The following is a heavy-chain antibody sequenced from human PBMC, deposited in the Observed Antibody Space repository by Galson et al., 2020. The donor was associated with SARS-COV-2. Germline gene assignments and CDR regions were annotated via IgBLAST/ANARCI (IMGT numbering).Heavy chain of an antibody. CDR3: ARAPWYDILTGYSTPGSYWYFDL. V-gene: IGHV1-2*02. CDR2: INPNSGGT. CDR1: GYTFTGYY. J-gene: IGHJ2*01. Sequence: ASVKVSCKASGYTFTGYYMHWVRQAPGQGLEWMGWINPNSGGTNYAQKFQGRVTMTRDTSISTAYMELSRLRSDDTAVYYCARAPWYDILTGYSTPGSYWYFDLWGRGTLVTVSS. D-gene: IGHD3-9*01.